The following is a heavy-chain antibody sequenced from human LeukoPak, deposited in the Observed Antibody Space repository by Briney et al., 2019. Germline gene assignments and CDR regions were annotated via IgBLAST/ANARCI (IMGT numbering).Heavy chain of an antibody. D-gene: IGHD5-24*01. CDR3: AKDDAWLQFGD. J-gene: IGHJ4*02. CDR1: GFTFSSYW. CDR2: ISTSSNYI. V-gene: IGHV3-21*04. Sequence: PGGSLRLSCAASGFTFSSYWMHWVRQAPGKGLVWVSFISTSSNYIYYADSVKGRFTISRDNAKNSLYLQMNSLRPEDTAVYYCAKDDAWLQFGDWGRGTLVTVSS.